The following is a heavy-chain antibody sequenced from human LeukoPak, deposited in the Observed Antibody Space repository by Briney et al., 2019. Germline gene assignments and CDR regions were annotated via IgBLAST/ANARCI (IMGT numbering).Heavy chain of an antibody. CDR2: IKQDGSEK. J-gene: IGHJ3*02. CDR1: GFTFSSYW. V-gene: IGHV3-7*01. CDR3: ARDPNIVVVEHAFDI. Sequence: PGGSLRLSCAASGFTFSSYWMSWVRQAPGKGLEWVADIKQDGSEKYYVDSVKGRFTISRDNAKNSLYLQMNSLRAEDTAVYYCARDPNIVVVEHAFDIWGQGTMVTVSS. D-gene: IGHD2-15*01.